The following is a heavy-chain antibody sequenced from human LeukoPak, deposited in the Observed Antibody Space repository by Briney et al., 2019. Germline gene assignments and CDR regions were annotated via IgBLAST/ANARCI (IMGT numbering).Heavy chain of an antibody. V-gene: IGHV4-39*01. CDR1: GDSVTTTNFY. D-gene: IGHD6-13*01. CDR3: ARLRVQQLASSYYMDV. J-gene: IGHJ6*03. Sequence: RASETLSLTCTVSGDSVTTTNFYWGWIRQAPGKGLEWIGSLYYGVNTYYKPSPKSRVTISVDTSLNQFSLILTSVTAADTGVYYCARLRVQQLASSYYMDVWGKGTTVTVSS. CDR2: LYYGVNT.